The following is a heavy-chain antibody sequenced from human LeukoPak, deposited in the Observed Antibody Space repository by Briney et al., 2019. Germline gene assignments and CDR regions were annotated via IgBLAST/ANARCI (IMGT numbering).Heavy chain of an antibody. Sequence: GGSLGLSCAASGFTFSSYWMSWVRQAPGKGLEWVANIKQDGSEKYYVDSVKGRFTISRDNAKNSLYLQMNSLRAEDTAVYYCASEERRYSNAPGDYWGQGTLVTVSS. CDR2: IKQDGSEK. J-gene: IGHJ4*02. D-gene: IGHD6-13*01. V-gene: IGHV3-7*01. CDR1: GFTFSSYW. CDR3: ASEERRYSNAPGDY.